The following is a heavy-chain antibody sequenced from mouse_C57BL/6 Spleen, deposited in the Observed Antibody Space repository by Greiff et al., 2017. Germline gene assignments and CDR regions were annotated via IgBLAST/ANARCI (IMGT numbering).Heavy chain of an antibody. CDR2: IYPGDGDT. Sequence: QVQLQQSGAELVKPGASVKISCKASGYAFRSYWMNWVKQRPGKGLEGIGQIYPGDGDTNYNGKFKGKATLTADKSSSTAYMQLSSLTSEDSAVYFCARDGSSPFNYWGQGTTLTVSS. CDR3: ARDGSSPFNY. D-gene: IGHD1-1*01. J-gene: IGHJ2*01. V-gene: IGHV1-80*01. CDR1: GYAFRSYW.